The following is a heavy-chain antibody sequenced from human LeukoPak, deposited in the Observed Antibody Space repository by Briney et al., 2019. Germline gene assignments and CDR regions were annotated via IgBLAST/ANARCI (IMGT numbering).Heavy chain of an antibody. CDR1: RGSFSVYY. V-gene: IGHV4-34*01. CDR3: ASGIYYYGSGSYPLTPLDY. CDR2: INHSGST. D-gene: IGHD3-10*01. Sequence: PSETLSLTCAVYRGSFSVYYCSCIRHPPPKGLEWRLEINHSGSTNYNPSLKSRVTISVDTSKNQFSLKLSSVTAADTAVYYCASGIYYYGSGSYPLTPLDYWGQGTLVTVSS. J-gene: IGHJ4*02.